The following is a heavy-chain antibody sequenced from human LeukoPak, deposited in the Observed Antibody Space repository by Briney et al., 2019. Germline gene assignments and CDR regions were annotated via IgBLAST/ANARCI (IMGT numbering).Heavy chain of an antibody. CDR3: ASLGITMVRGVIMAYDAFDI. V-gene: IGHV1-2*02. CDR2: INPNSGGT. CDR1: GYTFTGYY. Sequence: ASVKVSCKASGYTFTGYYMHWVRQAPGQGLEWMGWINPNSGGTNYAQKSQGRVTMTRDTSISTAYMELSRLRSDDTAVYYCASLGITMVRGVIMAYDAFDIWGQGTMVTVSS. J-gene: IGHJ3*02. D-gene: IGHD3-10*01.